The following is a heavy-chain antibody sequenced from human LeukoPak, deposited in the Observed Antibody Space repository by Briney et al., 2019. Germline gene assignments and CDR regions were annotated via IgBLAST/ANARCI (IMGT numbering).Heavy chain of an antibody. V-gene: IGHV3-21*01. CDR2: ISSSSSYI. J-gene: IGHJ4*02. CDR1: GFTLSSYT. D-gene: IGHD3-10*01. CDR3: ARDFGARGWFDY. Sequence: GGSLRLSCEVSGFTLSSYTMNWVRQAPGKGLEWVSSISSSSSYIYYADSVKGRFTISRDNAKNSLYLQMNSLRAEDTAVYYCARDFGARGWFDYWGQGTLVTVSS.